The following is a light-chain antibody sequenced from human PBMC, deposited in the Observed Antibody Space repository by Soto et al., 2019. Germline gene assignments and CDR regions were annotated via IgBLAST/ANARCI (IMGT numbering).Light chain of an antibody. CDR2: DAS. V-gene: IGKV1-33*01. CDR3: QQYDDPFT. Sequence: DTQMTQSPSSLSASVGDTVTITCQASRDIADSLDWYQQRACQAPKLLIYDASNLQSGVPARFSGSGTGTSFILTINSLQPEDFATYYCQQYDDPFTFGGGTKVEIK. CDR1: RDIADS. J-gene: IGKJ4*01.